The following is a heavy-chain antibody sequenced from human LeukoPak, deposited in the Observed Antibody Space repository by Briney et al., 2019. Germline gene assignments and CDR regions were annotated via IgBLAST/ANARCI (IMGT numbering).Heavy chain of an antibody. CDR3: AKDMYYDILSTFDY. D-gene: IGHD3-9*01. Sequence: GGSLRLSCAASGFTFDDYAMHWVRQAPGKGLEWVSGISWNSGSIGYADSVKGRFTISGDNAKNSLYLQMNSLRAEDTALYYCAKDMYYDILSTFDYWGQGTLVTVSS. V-gene: IGHV3-9*01. CDR1: GFTFDDYA. CDR2: ISWNSGSI. J-gene: IGHJ4*02.